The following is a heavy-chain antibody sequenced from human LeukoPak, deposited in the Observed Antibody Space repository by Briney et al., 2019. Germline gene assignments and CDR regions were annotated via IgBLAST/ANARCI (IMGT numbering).Heavy chain of an antibody. D-gene: IGHD2-21*02. V-gene: IGHV4-59*08. Sequence: SETLSLTCTVSGASFTSNYWSWIRQPPGKGLEGIGYIYYSGTTTYNPSLERRVTLSVDMSKTQFSLRLNYVTATDTAVYYCARLDCGGDCYVDYWGQGTLVTVAS. CDR1: GASFTSNY. J-gene: IGHJ4*02. CDR3: ARLDCGGDCYVDY. CDR2: IYYSGTT.